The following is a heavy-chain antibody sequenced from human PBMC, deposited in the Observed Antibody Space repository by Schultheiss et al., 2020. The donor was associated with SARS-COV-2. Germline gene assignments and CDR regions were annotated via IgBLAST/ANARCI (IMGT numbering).Heavy chain of an antibody. Sequence: SETLSLTCTVSGGSISSYSWSWIRQPPGKGLEWIGEINHSGSTNYNPSLKSRVTISVDTSKNQFSLKLSSVTAADTAVYYCAREQQLVHFYYYGMDVWGQGTTVTVSS. J-gene: IGHJ6*02. V-gene: IGHV4-59*01. D-gene: IGHD6-6*01. CDR1: GGSISSYS. CDR2: INHSGST. CDR3: AREQQLVHFYYYGMDV.